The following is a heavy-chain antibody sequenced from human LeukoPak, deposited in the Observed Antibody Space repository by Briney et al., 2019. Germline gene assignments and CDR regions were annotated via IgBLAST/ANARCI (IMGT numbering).Heavy chain of an antibody. CDR2: IYYSGST. J-gene: IGHJ6*02. D-gene: IGHD2-21*02. V-gene: IGHV4-39*01. CDR1: GGSINSSSYY. Sequence: PSETLSLTCTVSGGSINSSSYYWGWIRQPPGKGLEWIGSIYYSGSTYYNPSLKSRVTISVDTSKNQFSLKLSSVTAADTAVYYCASQHIVVVTAILAGRRPYYYYGMDVWGQGTTVTVSS. CDR3: ASQHIVVVTAILAGRRPYYYYGMDV.